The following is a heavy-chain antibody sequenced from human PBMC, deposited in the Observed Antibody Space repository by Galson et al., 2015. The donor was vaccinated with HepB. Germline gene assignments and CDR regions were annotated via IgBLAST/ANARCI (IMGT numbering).Heavy chain of an antibody. CDR1: GFTVSSNY. J-gene: IGHJ6*02. D-gene: IGHD3-16*01. CDR2: IYSGGST. V-gene: IGHV3-66*01. Sequence: SLILSCAASGFTVSSNYMSWVRQAPGKGLEWVSIIYSGGSTYYADSLKGRFTISRDNSKNTLYLQMNSLRAEDTAVYYCASFSSLGGYYYYGMDVWGQGTTVTVSS. CDR3: ASFSSLGGYYYYGMDV.